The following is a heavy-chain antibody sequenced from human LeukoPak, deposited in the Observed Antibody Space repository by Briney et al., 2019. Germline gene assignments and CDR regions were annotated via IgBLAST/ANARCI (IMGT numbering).Heavy chain of an antibody. CDR3: ARDDRSSSHDAFDV. CDR1: GYTFDNYG. V-gene: IGHV1-18*01. Sequence: ASVKVSCKASGYTFDNYGISWVRQAPGQGLEWMGWISVKYGSTNYAQKLQDRVSMTTDTSTTTAYMELRNLRSDDTAVYYCARDDRSSSHDAFDVWGQGTMVTVSS. CDR2: ISVKYGST. D-gene: IGHD6-6*01. J-gene: IGHJ3*01.